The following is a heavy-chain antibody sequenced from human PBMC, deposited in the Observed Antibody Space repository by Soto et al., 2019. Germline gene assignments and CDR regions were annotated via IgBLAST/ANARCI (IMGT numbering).Heavy chain of an antibody. V-gene: IGHV3-30*18. D-gene: IGHD3-10*01. J-gene: IGHJ6*02. CDR3: AKDPTMDYYGMAV. Sequence: QVQLVESGGGVVQPGRSLRLSCAASGFTFSSYGMHWVRQAPGKGLEWVAVISYDGSNKYYADSVKGRFTISRDNSKNTLDLQMNSLRAEDTAVYYCAKDPTMDYYGMAVWGQGTTVTVSS. CDR2: ISYDGSNK. CDR1: GFTFSSYG.